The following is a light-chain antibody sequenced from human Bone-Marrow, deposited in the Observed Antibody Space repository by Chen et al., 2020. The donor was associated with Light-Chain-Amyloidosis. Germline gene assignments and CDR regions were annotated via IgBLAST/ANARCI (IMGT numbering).Light chain of an antibody. CDR2: RDT. J-gene: IGLJ2*01. CDR3: QSADSSGTYEVI. V-gene: IGLV3-25*03. CDR1: DLPTKY. Sequence: SYVLTQPPSLAVSPGQTARLTCSGDDLPTKYAYWYQQKPGQAPVLVIHRDTERPSGISERFSGASSGTTATFTISGVQAEDEADYHCQSADSSGTYEVIFGGGTKLTVL.